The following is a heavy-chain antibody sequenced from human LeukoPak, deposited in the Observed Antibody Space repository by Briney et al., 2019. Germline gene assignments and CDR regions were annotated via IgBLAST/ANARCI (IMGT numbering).Heavy chain of an antibody. D-gene: IGHD3-10*01. CDR3: AKDLCYYGSGSPDPDY. V-gene: IGHV3-30*18. CDR2: ISYDGSNK. J-gene: IGHJ4*02. CDR1: GFTFSSYG. Sequence: GGSLRLSCAASGFTFSSYGMHWVRQAPGKGLEGVAVISYDGSNKYYADSVKARFTISRDNSKNTLYLQMNSLRAEDTAVYYCAKDLCYYGSGSPDPDYWGQGTLVTVSS.